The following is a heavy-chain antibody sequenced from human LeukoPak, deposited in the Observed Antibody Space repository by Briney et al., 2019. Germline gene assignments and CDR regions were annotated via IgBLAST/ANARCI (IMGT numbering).Heavy chain of an antibody. Sequence: GGSLRLSCAASGFTFSSYGMHWVRQAPGKGLEWVAVISYDGSNKYYADSVKGRFTISRDNSKNTLYLQMNSLRAEDTAVYYCAKGAYSNAFDIWGQGTMVTVSS. J-gene: IGHJ3*02. D-gene: IGHD1-26*01. CDR3: AKGAYSNAFDI. V-gene: IGHV3-30*18. CDR1: GFTFSSYG. CDR2: ISYDGSNK.